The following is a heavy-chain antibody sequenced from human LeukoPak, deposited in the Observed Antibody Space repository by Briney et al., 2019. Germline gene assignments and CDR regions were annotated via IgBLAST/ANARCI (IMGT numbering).Heavy chain of an antibody. CDR1: GFTFSSYS. CDR3: ASNYDILTGYYPWYFDL. J-gene: IGHJ2*01. V-gene: IGHV3-21*01. Sequence: GGSLRLSCAASGFTFSSYSMNWVRQAPGKGLEWVSSISSSSSYIYYADSVKGRFTISRDTAKNSLYLQMNSLRAEDTAVYYCASNYDILTGYYPWYFDLWGRGTLVTVSS. D-gene: IGHD3-9*01. CDR2: ISSSSSYI.